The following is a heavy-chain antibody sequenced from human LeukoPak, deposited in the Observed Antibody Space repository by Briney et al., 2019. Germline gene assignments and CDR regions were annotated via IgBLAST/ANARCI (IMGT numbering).Heavy chain of an antibody. V-gene: IGHV3-21*06. CDR3: ARVEATTARSYYYYYMDV. CDR1: GFSFPSYA. Sequence: GALRLSCSASGFSFPSYAMNWVRQAPGKGLEWVSSITTGSSYIYYADSVRGRFSVSRDNAKNSLYLEMNSLRAEDTAVYYCARVEATTARSYYYYYMDVWGKGTTVTVSS. J-gene: IGHJ6*03. CDR2: ITTGSSYI. D-gene: IGHD1-1*01.